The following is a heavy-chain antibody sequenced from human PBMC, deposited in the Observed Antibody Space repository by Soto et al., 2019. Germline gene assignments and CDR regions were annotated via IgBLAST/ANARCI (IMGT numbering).Heavy chain of an antibody. D-gene: IGHD3-22*01. CDR1: GYTFTNNV. V-gene: IGHV1-3*01. CDR3: ARGSGYYYWDDY. CDR2: INAGNGNT. J-gene: IGHJ4*02. Sequence: ASVKVSCKASGYTFTNNVINWVRQAPGQRLEWMGWINAGNGNTKYSQKFQGRVTITRDTSASTAYMELSSLRSEDTAVYYCARGSGYYYWDDYWGQGTLVTVSS.